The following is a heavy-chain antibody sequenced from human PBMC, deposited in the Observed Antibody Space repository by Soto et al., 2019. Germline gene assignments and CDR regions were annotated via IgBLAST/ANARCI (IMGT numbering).Heavy chain of an antibody. CDR3: ARDASVLIPAAQPSCFDS. D-gene: IGHD2-2*01. J-gene: IGHJ4*02. Sequence: GASVKVSCKGFGYSFMKYGMNWVRQAPGQGLEWVGWISAYSGYTNSAQKFHGRLTLTTDTAASTAYMELSILRSADTALYYCARDASVLIPAAQPSCFDSWGQGTLVTVSS. CDR2: ISAYSGYT. CDR1: GYSFMKYG. V-gene: IGHV1-18*01.